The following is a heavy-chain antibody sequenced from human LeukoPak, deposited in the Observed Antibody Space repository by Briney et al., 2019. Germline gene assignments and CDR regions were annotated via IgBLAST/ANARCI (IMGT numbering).Heavy chain of an antibody. Sequence: ASVNVSCKASGYTFTGYYMHWVRQAPGQGLEWMGWINPNSGGTNYAQKFQGWVTMTRDTSISTAYMELSRLRSDDTAVYYCARGWFGELPNFDYWGQGTLVTVSS. V-gene: IGHV1-2*04. D-gene: IGHD3-10*01. J-gene: IGHJ4*02. CDR1: GYTFTGYY. CDR2: INPNSGGT. CDR3: ARGWFGELPNFDY.